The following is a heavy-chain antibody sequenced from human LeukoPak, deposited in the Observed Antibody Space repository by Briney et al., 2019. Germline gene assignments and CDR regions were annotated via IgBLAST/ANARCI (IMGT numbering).Heavy chain of an antibody. CDR2: IKSKTDGGTT. V-gene: IGHV3-15*01. Sequence: GGSLRLSCAASGFTFSNAWMSWVRQAPGKGLEWVGRIKSKTDGGTTDYAAPVKGRFTISRDDSKTTLYLQMNSLKTEDTAVYYCTTETLLWFGELGYWGQGTLVTVSS. CDR1: GFTFSNAW. D-gene: IGHD3-10*01. CDR3: TTETLLWFGELGY. J-gene: IGHJ4*02.